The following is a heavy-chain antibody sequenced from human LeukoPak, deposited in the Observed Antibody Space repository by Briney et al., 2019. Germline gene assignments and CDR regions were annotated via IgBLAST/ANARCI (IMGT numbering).Heavy chain of an antibody. J-gene: IGHJ3*02. CDR2: IGYAGGT. Sequence: GGSLRLSCAASGFTFNDYDMHWVRQGTGKGLEWVSVIGYAGGTDYSVSVKGRFTISREVAKKSLYLQMNSLRAGDTAVYYCARGSSGHLDAFDIWGQGTVVTVSS. D-gene: IGHD2-15*01. CDR1: GFTFNDYD. CDR3: ARGSSGHLDAFDI. V-gene: IGHV3-13*01.